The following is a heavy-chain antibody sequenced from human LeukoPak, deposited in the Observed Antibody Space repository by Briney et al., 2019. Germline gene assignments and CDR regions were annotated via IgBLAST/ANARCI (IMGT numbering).Heavy chain of an antibody. V-gene: IGHV1-2*02. CDR3: AKEYCSSTSCYTHWFDP. CDR2: INPNSGGT. J-gene: IGHJ5*02. D-gene: IGHD2-2*02. CDR1: GNTFTVYY. Sequence: GASVKVSCKASGNTFTVYYMHWVRQAPGQGLEWMGWINPNSGGTNYAQKFQGRVTMTRDTSTSTAYMELSRLRSDDTAVYYCAKEYCSSTSCYTHWFDPWGQGTLVTVSS.